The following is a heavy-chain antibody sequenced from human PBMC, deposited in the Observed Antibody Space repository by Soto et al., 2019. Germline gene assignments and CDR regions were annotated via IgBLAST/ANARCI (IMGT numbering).Heavy chain of an antibody. CDR2: IVVGSGNT. V-gene: IGHV1-58*01. J-gene: IGHJ6*02. CDR1: GFTFTSSA. Sequence: VASVKVSCKASGFTFTSSAVQWVRQARGQRLEWIGWIVVGSGNTNYAQKFQERVTITRDMSTSTAYMELSSLRSEDTAVYYCASTPYCTNGVCYWGSDYYYGMDVWGQGTTVTVSS. CDR3: ASTPYCTNGVCYWGSDYYYGMDV. D-gene: IGHD2-8*01.